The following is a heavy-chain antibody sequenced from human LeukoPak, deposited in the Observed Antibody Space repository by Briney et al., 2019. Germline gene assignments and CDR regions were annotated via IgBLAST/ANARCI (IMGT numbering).Heavy chain of an antibody. CDR1: GLTFSSHW. CDR3: ASVLYCSGGSCYPDY. Sequence: PGGSLRLSCAASGLTFSSHWMHWVRQAPGKGLVWVSRITNDGSSTTYADSVKGRFTISRDNAKNMLYLQVNSLRAEDTAVYYCASVLYCSGGSCYPDYWGQGTLVTVSS. V-gene: IGHV3-74*01. D-gene: IGHD2-15*01. CDR2: ITNDGSST. J-gene: IGHJ4*02.